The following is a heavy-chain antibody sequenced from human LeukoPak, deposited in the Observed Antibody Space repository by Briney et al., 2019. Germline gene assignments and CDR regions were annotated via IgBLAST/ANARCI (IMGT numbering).Heavy chain of an antibody. CDR1: GFTFSSYA. CDR3: ASTFPYCGDGTCAL. J-gene: IGHJ1*01. Sequence: GGSLRLSCAASGFTFSSYAMHWVRQAPGKGLEWVANINPAGSIQNYVESVRGRFTISRDNAKNSLYLQLDNLRGDDTAVYYCASTFPYCGDGTCALGGQGTLVTVSS. V-gene: IGHV3-7*01. CDR2: INPAGSIQ. D-gene: IGHD2-15*01.